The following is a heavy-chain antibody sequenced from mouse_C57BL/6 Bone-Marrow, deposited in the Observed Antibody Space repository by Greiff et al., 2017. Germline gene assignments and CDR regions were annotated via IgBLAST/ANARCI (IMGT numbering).Heavy chain of an antibody. CDR2: ISYDGSN. Sequence: EVKLVESGPGLVKPSQSLSLTCSVTGYSITSGYYWNWIRQFPGNKLEWMGYISYDGSNNYNPSLKNRISITRDTSKNQFFLKLNSVTTEDTATYYCARGGGLLLFAYWGQGTLVTVSA. CDR1: GYSITSGYY. J-gene: IGHJ3*01. V-gene: IGHV3-6*01. D-gene: IGHD2-3*01. CDR3: ARGGGLLLFAY.